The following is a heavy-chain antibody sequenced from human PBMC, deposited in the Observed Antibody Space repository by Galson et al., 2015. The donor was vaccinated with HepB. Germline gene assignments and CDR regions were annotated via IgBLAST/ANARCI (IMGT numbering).Heavy chain of an antibody. D-gene: IGHD2-2*01. CDR1: GFAFNNAW. Sequence: SLRLSCAASGFAFNNAWMNWVRQAPGKGLEWVGRIKSKTDGGTTEYAAPVKGRFTISRDDSRNTLYLKLHSLKTDDTAVYYCTTDVYFSSYWSWLDPWGQRTLVTVSS. J-gene: IGHJ5*02. CDR3: TTDVYFSSYWSWLDP. CDR2: IKSKTDGGTT. V-gene: IGHV3-15*01.